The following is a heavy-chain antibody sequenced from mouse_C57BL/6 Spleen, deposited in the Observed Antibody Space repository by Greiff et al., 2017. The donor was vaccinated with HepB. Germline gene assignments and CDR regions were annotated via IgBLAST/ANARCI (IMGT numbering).Heavy chain of an antibody. J-gene: IGHJ1*03. D-gene: IGHD1-1*01. CDR1: GFSLTSYA. CDR3: ARRGTTVVADWYFDV. CDR2: IWTGGGT. Sequence: LQESGPGLVAPSQSLSITCTVSGFSLTSYAISWVRQPPGKGLEWLGVIWTGGGTNYNSALKSRLSISKDNSKSQVFLKMNSLQTDDTARYYCARRGTTVVADWYFDVWGTGTTVTVSS. V-gene: IGHV2-9-1*01.